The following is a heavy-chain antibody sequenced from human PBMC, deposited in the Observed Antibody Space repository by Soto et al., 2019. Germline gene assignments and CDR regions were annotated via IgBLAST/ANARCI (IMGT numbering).Heavy chain of an antibody. J-gene: IGHJ6*02. CDR1: GYTFTNYY. D-gene: IGHD2-15*01. CDR3: AREGVVVVAEYYGMDV. CDR2: INPSTGAT. V-gene: IGHV1-46*01. Sequence: QVQLVQSGAEVKVPGASVRISCKASGYTFTNYYVHWVRQAPGQGLEWLGVINPSTGATTYARELQGGVNMTRDPSTSTVYMDLRSLRFEDTAVYYCAREGVVVVAEYYGMDVWGQGTTVTVFS.